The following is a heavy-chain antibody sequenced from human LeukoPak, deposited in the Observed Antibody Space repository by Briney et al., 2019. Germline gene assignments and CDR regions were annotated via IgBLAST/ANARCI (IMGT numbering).Heavy chain of an antibody. D-gene: IGHD6-13*01. J-gene: IGHJ4*02. V-gene: IGHV4-34*01. CDR1: GGSFSGYY. CDR2: INHSGST. Sequence: SETLSLTCAVYGGSFSGYYWSWIRQPPGKGLEWIEEINHSGSTNYNPSLKSRVTISVDTSKNQFSLKLSSVTAADTAVYYCARGSGSSWFDYWGQGTLVTVSS. CDR3: ARGSGSSWFDY.